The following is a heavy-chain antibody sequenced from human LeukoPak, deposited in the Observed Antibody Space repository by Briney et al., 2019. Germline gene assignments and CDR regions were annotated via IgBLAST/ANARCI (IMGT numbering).Heavy chain of an antibody. CDR3: AKMGPGALTADAFDI. CDR1: GYSFTSYW. Sequence: GESLKISCKGSGYSFTSYWIGWVRQMPGKGLEWMGNISPGDSDTRYIPSFQGQFPISADKSITTAYLQWSSLKASDTATYYCAKMGPGALTADAFDIWGQGTTVTVSS. V-gene: IGHV5-51*01. D-gene: IGHD1-14*01. CDR2: ISPGDSDT. J-gene: IGHJ3*02.